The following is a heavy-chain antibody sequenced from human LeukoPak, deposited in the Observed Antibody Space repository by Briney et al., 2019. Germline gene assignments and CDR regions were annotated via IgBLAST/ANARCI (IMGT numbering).Heavy chain of an antibody. D-gene: IGHD3-16*02. V-gene: IGHV3-74*01. Sequence: GGSLRLSCGASGFTFSSYWMHWVRQAPGKGLVWISRINSDGSTTSYADSVKGRFTISRDNSKNTLYLQMNSLRAEDTAVYYCAKSDGYDYVWGSYRYASRQNYFDYWGQGTLVTVSS. J-gene: IGHJ4*02. CDR2: INSDGSTT. CDR3: AKSDGYDYVWGSYRYASRQNYFDY. CDR1: GFTFSSYW.